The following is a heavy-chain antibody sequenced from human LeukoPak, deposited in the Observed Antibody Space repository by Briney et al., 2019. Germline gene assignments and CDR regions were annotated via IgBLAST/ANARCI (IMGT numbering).Heavy chain of an antibody. Sequence: PSETLSLTCAVYGGSFSGYYWSWIRQPPGKGLEWIGEINHSGSTNYNPSLKSQVTISVDTSKNQFSLKLSSVTAADTAVYYCARGRGGITMVRYDYWGQGTLVTVSS. CDR2: INHSGST. D-gene: IGHD3-10*01. CDR3: ARGRGGITMVRYDY. CDR1: GGSFSGYY. V-gene: IGHV4-34*01. J-gene: IGHJ4*02.